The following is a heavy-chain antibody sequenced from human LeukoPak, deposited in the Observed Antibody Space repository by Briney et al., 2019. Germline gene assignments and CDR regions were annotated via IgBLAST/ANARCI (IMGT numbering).Heavy chain of an antibody. D-gene: IGHD1-26*01. J-gene: IGHJ4*02. CDR3: ASLRERSYYARGFDY. CDR1: GGSISSSSYY. V-gene: IGHV4-39*01. Sequence: SEALSLTCTVSGGSISSSSYYWGWIRQPPGKGLEWIGSIYYSGSTYYKSSLKSRVTVSVGTSKNQFSLKLSSVTAADTAVYYCASLRERSYYARGFDYWGQGTLVTVSS. CDR2: IYYSGST.